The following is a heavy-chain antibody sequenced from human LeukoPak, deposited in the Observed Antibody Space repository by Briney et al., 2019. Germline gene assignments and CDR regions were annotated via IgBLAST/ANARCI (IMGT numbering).Heavy chain of an antibody. V-gene: IGHV4-34*01. CDR3: AGTPMTFGELFDPWFDP. CDR1: GGSFSVYD. Sequence: SETLSLTCVVYGGSFSVYDWSWIRQPPGKGLEWIGEINHSGSISYNPSLKSRVTISVDTSKSEFSLELSSLTAADTAVYYCAGTPMTFGELFDPWFDPWGQGTLVTVSS. D-gene: IGHD3-10*01. CDR2: INHSGSI. J-gene: IGHJ5*02.